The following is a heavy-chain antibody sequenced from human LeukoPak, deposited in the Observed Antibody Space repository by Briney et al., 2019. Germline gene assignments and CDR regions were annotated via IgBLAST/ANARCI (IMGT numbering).Heavy chain of an antibody. Sequence: ISAYNGNTNYAQKLQGRVTMTTDTSTSTAYMELRSLRSDDTAVYYCARDCGGDCYSRDFDYWGQGTLVTVSS. CDR3: ARDCGGDCYSRDFDY. CDR2: ISAYNGNT. D-gene: IGHD2-21*02. J-gene: IGHJ4*02. V-gene: IGHV1-18*01.